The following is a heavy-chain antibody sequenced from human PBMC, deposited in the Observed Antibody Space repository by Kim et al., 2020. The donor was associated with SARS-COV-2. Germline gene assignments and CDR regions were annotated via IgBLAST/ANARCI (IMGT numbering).Heavy chain of an antibody. CDR3: AKLLRAVAALDSFDY. V-gene: IGHV3-30*18. CDR2: ISYDGSNK. D-gene: IGHD6-19*01. J-gene: IGHJ4*02. CDR1: GFTFSSYG. Sequence: GGSLRLSCAASGFTFSSYGMHWVRQAPGKGLEWVAVISYDGSNKYYADSVKGRFTISRDNSKNTLYLQMNSLRAEDTAVYYCAKLLRAVAALDSFDYWGQGTLVTVSS.